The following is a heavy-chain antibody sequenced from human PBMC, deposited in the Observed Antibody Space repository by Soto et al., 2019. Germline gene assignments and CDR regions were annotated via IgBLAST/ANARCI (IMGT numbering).Heavy chain of an antibody. D-gene: IGHD3-10*01. CDR1: GFTFSSYA. CDR3: ARQSLGYYGSGSYNY. J-gene: IGHJ4*02. Sequence: GGSLRLSCAASGFTFSSYAMSWVRQAPGKGLEWVSAIRGSGGSTYYADSVKGRFTISRDNSKNTLYLQMNSLRAEDTAVYYCARQSLGYYGSGSYNYWGQGTLVTVSS. CDR2: IRGSGGST. V-gene: IGHV3-23*01.